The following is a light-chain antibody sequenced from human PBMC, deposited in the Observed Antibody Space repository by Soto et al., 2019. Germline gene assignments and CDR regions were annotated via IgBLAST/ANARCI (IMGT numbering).Light chain of an antibody. CDR3: AAWDDSLNGLV. CDR2: SNN. CDR1: SSNIGSNT. Sequence: QSVLTQPPSASGTPGQRVTISCSGSSSNIGSNTVNWYQQLPGTAPKLLIYSNNQRHSGVPDRFSGSKSGTSASLAISGLQSEDEDDYYCAAWDDSLNGLVFGGGTKLTVL. J-gene: IGLJ2*01. V-gene: IGLV1-44*01.